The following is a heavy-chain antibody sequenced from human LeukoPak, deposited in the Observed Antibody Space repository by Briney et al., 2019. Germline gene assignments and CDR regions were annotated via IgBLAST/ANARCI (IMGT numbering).Heavy chain of an antibody. V-gene: IGHV3-30*18. Sequence: GGSLRLSCAASGFTFSSYGMHWVRQAPGKGLEWVAVISYDGSNKYYADSVKGRFTISRDNSKNTLYLQMNSLRAEDTAVYYCAKSLWLDTAMADWGQGTLVTVSS. CDR1: GFTFSSYG. CDR3: AKSLWLDTAMAD. CDR2: ISYDGSNK. J-gene: IGHJ4*02. D-gene: IGHD5-18*01.